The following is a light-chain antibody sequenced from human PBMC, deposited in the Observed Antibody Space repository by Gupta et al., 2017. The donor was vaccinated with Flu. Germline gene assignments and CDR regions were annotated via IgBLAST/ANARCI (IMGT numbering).Light chain of an antibody. CDR2: DAS. Sequence: DIQMTQSPSSLCASGGGRVTITCRASQDIIHYLAWFQQKPGKAPKPLIYDASGLQSGVPSKFSGSGSATDFTLTISSLQPEDIATYFCQQDHTIPWTLGQGTKVEIK. CDR3: QQDHTIPWT. V-gene: IGKV1-16*02. CDR1: QDIIHY. J-gene: IGKJ1*01.